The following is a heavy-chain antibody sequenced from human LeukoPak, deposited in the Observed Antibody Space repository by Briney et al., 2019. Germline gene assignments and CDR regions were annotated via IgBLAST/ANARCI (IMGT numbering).Heavy chain of an antibody. J-gene: IGHJ5*02. CDR2: ISDSGSTI. V-gene: IGHV3-48*02. Sequence: EGSLRLSCAASGFTFSSYNMNWVRQAPGKGLEWVSYISDSGSTIYYADSVKGRFTISRDNAKNSLYLQMNSLRDEDTAVYYCARGIVAVGPPHLWGQGTLVTVSS. CDR1: GFTFSSYN. CDR3: ARGIVAVGPPHL. D-gene: IGHD6-13*01.